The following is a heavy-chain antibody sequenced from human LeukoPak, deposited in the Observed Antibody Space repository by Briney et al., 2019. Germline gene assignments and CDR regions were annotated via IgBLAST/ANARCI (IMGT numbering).Heavy chain of an antibody. D-gene: IGHD6-19*01. CDR2: ISDDGSNK. CDR1: GFTLSSYG. Sequence: PGRSLRLSCAASGFTLSSYGMHWVRQAPGKGLEGVAVISDDGSNKYYGDSVKGRFTISRDNSKNTVYLQMNSLRAEDTAVYYCAKDRYSSGWYSDFDYWGQGTLVTVSS. CDR3: AKDRYSSGWYSDFDY. V-gene: IGHV3-30*18. J-gene: IGHJ4*02.